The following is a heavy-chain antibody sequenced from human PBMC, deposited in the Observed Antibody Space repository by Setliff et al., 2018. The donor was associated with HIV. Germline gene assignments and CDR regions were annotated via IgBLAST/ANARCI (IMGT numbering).Heavy chain of an antibody. CDR1: GFTFSDFW. CDR2: VSPDGSRS. J-gene: IGHJ2*01. V-gene: IGHV3-7*03. Sequence: PGGSLRLSCAASGFTFSDFWMHWVRQAPGKGLEWVASVSPDGSRSYCVGSVKGRCTASRDNAKSSLYLQMNSLRAEDTAVYYCAHIGTTGNWYFDLWGRGTLVTVS. D-gene: IGHD1-1*01. CDR3: AHIGTTGNWYFDL.